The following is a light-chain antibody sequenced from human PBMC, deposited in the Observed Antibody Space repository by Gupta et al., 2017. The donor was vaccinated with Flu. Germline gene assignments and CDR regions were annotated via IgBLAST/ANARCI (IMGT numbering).Light chain of an antibody. CDR3: QAWDSSTYYV. Sequence: SYELTQPPSVSVSPGQTASITCSGDKLGDKYACWYQQKPGQSPVLVIYQDSKRPSGIRERFSVSNSGNTATLTISGTQARDEADYYGQAWDSSTYYVFGTGTKVTGL. CDR2: QDS. V-gene: IGLV3-1*01. J-gene: IGLJ1*01. CDR1: KLGDKY.